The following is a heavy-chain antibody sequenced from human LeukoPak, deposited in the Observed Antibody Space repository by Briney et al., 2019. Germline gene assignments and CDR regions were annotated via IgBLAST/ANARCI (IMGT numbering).Heavy chain of an antibody. Sequence: SETLSLTCAVYGGSFSGYYWSWIRQPPGKGLEWIGEINHSGSTNYNPSLKSRVTISVDTSKNQFSLKLSSVTAEDTAVYYCARVGATSYYWGQGTLVTVSS. J-gene: IGHJ4*02. D-gene: IGHD1-26*01. V-gene: IGHV4-34*01. CDR1: GGSFSGYY. CDR2: INHSGST. CDR3: ARVGATSYY.